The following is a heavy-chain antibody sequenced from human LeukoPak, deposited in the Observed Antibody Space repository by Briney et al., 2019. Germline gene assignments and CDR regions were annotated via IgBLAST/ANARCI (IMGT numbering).Heavy chain of an antibody. D-gene: IGHD6-19*01. CDR1: GGSFSGFY. CDR3: ARGRAVASDY. Sequence: PSETLSLTCAVYGGSFSGFYWSWIRQPPGKGLEWIGEINHSGSTNYNPSLKSRLTISVDTSKNQFSLKLSSVTAADTAVYYCARGRAVASDYWGQGTLATVSS. V-gene: IGHV4-34*01. CDR2: INHSGST. J-gene: IGHJ4*02.